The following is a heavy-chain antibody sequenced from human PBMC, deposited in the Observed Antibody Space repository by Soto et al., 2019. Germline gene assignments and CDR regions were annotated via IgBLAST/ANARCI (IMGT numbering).Heavy chain of an antibody. CDR1: GGSVSSGSYY. J-gene: IGHJ6*02. CDR2: IYYSGST. V-gene: IGHV4-61*01. CDR3: ARDHIVLVPAGNYYYYYGMDV. Sequence: SETLSLTCTVSGGSVSSGSYYWSWIRQPPGKGLEWIGYIYYSGSTNYNPSLKSRVTISVDTSKNQFSLKLSSVTAADTAVYYCARDHIVLVPAGNYYYYYGMDVWGQGTTVTVSS. D-gene: IGHD2-2*01.